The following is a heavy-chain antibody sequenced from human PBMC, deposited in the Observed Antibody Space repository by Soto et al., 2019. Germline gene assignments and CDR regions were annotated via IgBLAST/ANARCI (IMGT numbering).Heavy chain of an antibody. D-gene: IGHD6-19*01. J-gene: IGHJ4*02. V-gene: IGHV3-30*18. CDR1: GFTFSSYG. CDR2: ISYDGSNK. CDR3: AKSGIAVAGADY. Sequence: ESGGGVVQPGRSLRLSCAASGFTFSSYGMHWVRQAPGKGLEWVAVISYDGSNKYYADSVKGRFTISRDNSKNTLYLQMNSLRAEDTAVYYCAKSGIAVAGADYWGQGTLVTVSS.